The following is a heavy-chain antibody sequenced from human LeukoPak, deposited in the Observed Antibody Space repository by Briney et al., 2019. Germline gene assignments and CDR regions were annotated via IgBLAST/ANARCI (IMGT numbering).Heavy chain of an antibody. CDR3: ARDVPLDIGGDAFDI. Sequence: GRSLRLSCAASGFTFSSYAMHWVRQAPGKGLEWVAVISYDGSNKYYADSVKGRFTISRDNSKNTLYLQMNSLRAEDTAVYYCARDVPLDIGGDAFDIWGQGTMVTVSS. J-gene: IGHJ3*02. CDR2: ISYDGSNK. V-gene: IGHV3-30-3*01. D-gene: IGHD2-15*01. CDR1: GFTFSSYA.